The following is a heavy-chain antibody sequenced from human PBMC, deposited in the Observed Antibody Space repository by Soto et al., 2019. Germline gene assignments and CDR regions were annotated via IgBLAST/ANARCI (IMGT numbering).Heavy chain of an antibody. J-gene: IGHJ4*02. CDR1: GGTFSTYA. CDR2: IMPMCVTA. D-gene: IGHD5-12*01. Sequence: QVQLVQSGAEVKKPESSVKVSCKAPGGTFSTYAISWVRQAPGQGLEWMGGIMPMCVTANYAQRFQDRVTITADESTNTVYMELSSLRSEDTAVYFCSSGIHLWLRRINNGYSGWGQGTLVTVSS. CDR3: SSGIHLWLRRINNGYSG. V-gene: IGHV1-69*12.